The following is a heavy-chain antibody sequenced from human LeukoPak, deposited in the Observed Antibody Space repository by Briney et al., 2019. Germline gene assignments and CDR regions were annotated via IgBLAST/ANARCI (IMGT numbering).Heavy chain of an antibody. CDR2: IYHTGST. V-gene: IGHV4-38-2*02. Sequence: SETLSLTCTVSGYSISSTYCWGWIRQSQGRGLEWIGSIYHTGSTFYNPSLTSRVTISVDTSKNQFSLNLTSVTAADTAVYYCARAIAVAGLLYYFDYWGQGTLVTVSS. CDR1: GYSISSTYC. D-gene: IGHD6-19*01. CDR3: ARAIAVAGLLYYFDY. J-gene: IGHJ4*02.